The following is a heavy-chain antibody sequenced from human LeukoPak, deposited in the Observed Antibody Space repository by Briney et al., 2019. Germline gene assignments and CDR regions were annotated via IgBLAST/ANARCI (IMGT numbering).Heavy chain of an antibody. CDR2: ISSSSSYT. CDR1: GIPFSDYY. D-gene: IGHD6-13*01. J-gene: IGHJ4*02. Sequence: GGSLRLSCVVSGIPFSDYYMNWIRQAPGKGLEWISYISSSSSYTDYADSVKGRFTISRDNAQNALFLQMNSLRVEDTAVYYCAAGTAADYWGQETLLTVSS. CDR3: AAGTAADY. V-gene: IGHV3-11*03.